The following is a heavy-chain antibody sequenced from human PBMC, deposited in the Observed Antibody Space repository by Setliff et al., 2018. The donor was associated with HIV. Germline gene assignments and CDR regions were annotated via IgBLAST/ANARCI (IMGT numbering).Heavy chain of an antibody. Sequence: PSETLSLTCTVTGGSISSGGFYWTWTRQHPGKGLEWIGYIYNTGSTYHSPSLESRVTISIDTSKNQFSLKLSSVTAADTAVYYCARVWFGELSSGFDYWGQGTLVTVSS. V-gene: IGHV4-31*02. CDR1: GGSISSGGFY. CDR2: IYNTGST. J-gene: IGHJ4*02. D-gene: IGHD3-10*01. CDR3: ARVWFGELSSGFDY.